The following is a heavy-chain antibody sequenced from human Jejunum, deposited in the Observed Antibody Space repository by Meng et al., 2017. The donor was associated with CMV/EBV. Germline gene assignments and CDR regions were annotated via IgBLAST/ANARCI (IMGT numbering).Heavy chain of an antibody. D-gene: IGHD2-2*01. CDR3: ARDMCTTTSCYGRLNYYYYAMDV. V-gene: IGHV3-48*04. CDR2: ITGVTNII. J-gene: IGHJ6*02. Sequence: MNWVRQAPGKGLEWIAHITGVTNIIYYADSVKGRFTISRDNAKSSLYLQMNDLRAEDTAMYFCARDMCTTTSCYGRLNYYYYAMDVWGQGTTVTVSS.